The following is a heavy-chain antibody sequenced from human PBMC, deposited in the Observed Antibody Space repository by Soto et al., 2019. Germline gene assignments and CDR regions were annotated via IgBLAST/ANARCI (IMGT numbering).Heavy chain of an antibody. Sequence: EVHLVESGGDLVQPGGSLRLSCAASGFSFSSFSMNWVRQAPGKGLEWVSYISGGGTTTYYADSVKGRFTISRDDAKNSLHLQMNSLQAEDTAVYCCARLGDYGSGSYWGQGTLVTVSS. J-gene: IGHJ4*02. D-gene: IGHD3-10*01. V-gene: IGHV3-48*04. CDR3: ARLGDYGSGSY. CDR2: ISGGGTTT. CDR1: GFSFSSFS.